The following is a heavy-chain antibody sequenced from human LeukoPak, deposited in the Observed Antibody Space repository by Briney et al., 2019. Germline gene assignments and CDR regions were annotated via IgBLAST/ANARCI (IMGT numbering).Heavy chain of an antibody. J-gene: IGHJ4*02. CDR2: INHSGNT. V-gene: IGHV4-34*01. Sequence: PSETLSLTCAVYGGSLSGYYWSWIRQPPGKGLEWIGEINHSGNTNYNPSLKSRVTMSVDTSKNHFYLKLSSVTAADTAVYYCARQGSGSSYYYYTFPYWGQGTLVPVSP. CDR3: ARQGSGSSYYYYTFPY. CDR1: GGSLSGYY. D-gene: IGHD1-26*01.